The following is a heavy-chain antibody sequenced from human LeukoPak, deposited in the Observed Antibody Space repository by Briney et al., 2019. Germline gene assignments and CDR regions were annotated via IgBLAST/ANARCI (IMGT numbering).Heavy chain of an antibody. V-gene: IGHV4-59*01. CDR2: IYYSGST. CDR3: ASSRQLVPFYYYGMDV. D-gene: IGHD6-13*01. Sequence: SETLSLTCTVSGGSISSYYWSWIRQPPGKGQEWIGYIYYSGSTNYNPSLKSRVTISVDTSKNQFSLKLSSVTAADTAVYYCASSRQLVPFYYYGMDVWGQGTTVTVSS. J-gene: IGHJ6*02. CDR1: GGSISSYY.